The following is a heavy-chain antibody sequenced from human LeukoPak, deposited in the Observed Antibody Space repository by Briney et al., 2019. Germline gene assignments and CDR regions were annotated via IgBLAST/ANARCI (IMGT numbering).Heavy chain of an antibody. J-gene: IGHJ6*03. CDR3: ERDGRMWEPPPYYYYMDV. CDR1: GYTFTSYG. V-gene: IGHV1-18*01. Sequence: ASVKVSCKASGYTFTSYGISWVRQAPGQGLEWMGWISAYNGNTNYAQKFQGRVTITADESTSTAYMERSSLRSEDTAVYYCERDGRMWEPPPYYYYMDVWGKGTTVAVSS. D-gene: IGHD1-26*01. CDR2: ISAYNGNT.